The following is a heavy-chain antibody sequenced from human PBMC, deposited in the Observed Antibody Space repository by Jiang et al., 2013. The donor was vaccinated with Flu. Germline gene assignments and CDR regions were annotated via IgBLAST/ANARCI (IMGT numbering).Heavy chain of an antibody. CDR2: IYYQGNT. V-gene: IGHV4-59*01. J-gene: IGHJ4*02. Sequence: GSGLVKPSETLSLTCAVSGGSITGYYWSWIRQPPGKGLEWIGYIYYQGNTNYNPSLGSRVTMSVDTSANQFSLKLKSVIAADTALYYCARFSSGPAVFDHWGQGTLVAVSS. CDR3: ARFSSGPAVFDH. D-gene: IGHD3-22*01. CDR1: GGSITGYY.